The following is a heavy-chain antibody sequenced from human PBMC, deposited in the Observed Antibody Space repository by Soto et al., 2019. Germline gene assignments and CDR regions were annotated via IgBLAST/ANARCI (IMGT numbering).Heavy chain of an antibody. J-gene: IGHJ6*02. V-gene: IGHV1-2*04. D-gene: IGHD6-13*01. CDR1: GYTFTGYS. CDR2: INPNSGGT. CDR3: ARDTAAAGPTDYYYYYGMDV. Sequence: ASVKASCKASGYTFTGYSMHWVRQAPGQGLEWMGWINPNSGGTNYAQKFQGWVTMTRDTSISTAYMELSRLRSDDTAVYYCARDTAAAGPTDYYYYYGMDVWGQGTTVTVSS.